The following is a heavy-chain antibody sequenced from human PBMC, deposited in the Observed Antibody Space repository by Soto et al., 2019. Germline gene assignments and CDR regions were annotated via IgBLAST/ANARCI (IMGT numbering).Heavy chain of an antibody. CDR2: IYYSGST. Sequence: SETLSLTCTVSGGSISSYYWSWIRQPPGKGLEWIGYIYYSGSTNYNPSLKGRVTISVDTSKNQFSLKLSSVTAADTAVYYCARDVGECGGDCYSEAFDIWGQGTVVTVSS. J-gene: IGHJ3*02. D-gene: IGHD2-21*02. CDR1: GGSISSYY. CDR3: ARDVGECGGDCYSEAFDI. V-gene: IGHV4-59*01.